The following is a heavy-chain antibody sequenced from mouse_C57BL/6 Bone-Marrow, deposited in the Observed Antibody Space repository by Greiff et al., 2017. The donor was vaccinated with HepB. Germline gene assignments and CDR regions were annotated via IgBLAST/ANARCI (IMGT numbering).Heavy chain of an antibody. CDR3: ARPRADSSGYDAMDY. CDR1: GYSFTGYY. Sequence: EVQLQQSGPELVKPGASVKISCKASGYSFTGYYMNWVKQSPEKSLEWIGEINPSTGGTTYNQKFKAKATLTVDKSSSTAYMQLKSLTSEDSAVYYCARPRADSSGYDAMDYWGQGTSVTVSS. CDR2: INPSTGGT. V-gene: IGHV1-42*01. D-gene: IGHD3-2*02. J-gene: IGHJ4*01.